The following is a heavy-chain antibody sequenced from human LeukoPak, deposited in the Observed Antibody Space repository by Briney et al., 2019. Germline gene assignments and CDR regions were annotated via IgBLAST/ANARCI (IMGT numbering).Heavy chain of an antibody. D-gene: IGHD2-15*01. J-gene: IGHJ3*02. V-gene: IGHV1-69*06. CDR1: GGTFSSYA. CDR3: ARENRYCSGGSCYSVASDDAFDI. Sequence: GASVKVSCKASGGTFSSYAISWVRQAPGQGLEWMGGIIPIFGTANYAQKFQGRVTITADKSTSTAYMELRSLRSDDTAVYYYARENRYCSGGSCYSVASDDAFDIWGQGTMVTVSS. CDR2: IIPIFGTA.